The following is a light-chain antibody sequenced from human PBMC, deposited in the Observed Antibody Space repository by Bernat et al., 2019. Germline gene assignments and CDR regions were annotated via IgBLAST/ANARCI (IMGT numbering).Light chain of an antibody. CDR3: ETWDSNPRV. CDR1: SGHSSYV. J-gene: IGLJ3*02. CDR2: LESSGSY. V-gene: IGLV4-60*03. Sequence: QPVLTQSSSASASLGSSVKLTCTLSSGHSSYVIAWHQQQPGKAPRFLMKLESSGSYNKGSGVPDRFTGSRSGADRYLTISNLQSEDEADYYCETWDSNPRVFGGVTQLTVL.